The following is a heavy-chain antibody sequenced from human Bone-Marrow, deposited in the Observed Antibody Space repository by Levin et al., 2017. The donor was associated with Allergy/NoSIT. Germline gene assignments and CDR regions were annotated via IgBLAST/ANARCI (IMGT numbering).Heavy chain of an antibody. V-gene: IGHV3-23*01. CDR1: GSTFSTYA. J-gene: IGHJ6*02. CDR2: VSANGAST. Sequence: GGSLRLSCIASGSTFSTYAMSWVRQAPGKGLEWLSTVSANGASTYYAESLKGRITISRDNSKNTLYLQMNSLKAEDTAVYYCAKMVTTMFYYYGMDVWGQGTTVTVSS. D-gene: IGHD3-10*02. CDR3: AKMVTTMFYYYGMDV.